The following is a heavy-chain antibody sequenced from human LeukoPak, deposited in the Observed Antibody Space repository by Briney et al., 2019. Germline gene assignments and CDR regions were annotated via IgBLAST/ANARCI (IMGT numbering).Heavy chain of an antibody. J-gene: IGHJ5*02. CDR2: INHSGST. CDR3: ARLAAAGTLVRWFDP. CDR1: GGSFSGHY. D-gene: IGHD6-13*01. Sequence: PSETLFLTCAVYGGSFSGHYWSWIRQPPGKGLEWIGEINHSGSTNYNPSLKSRVTMSVDTSKNQFSLKLSSVTAADTAVYYCARLAAAGTLVRWFDPWGQGTLVTVSS. V-gene: IGHV4-34*01.